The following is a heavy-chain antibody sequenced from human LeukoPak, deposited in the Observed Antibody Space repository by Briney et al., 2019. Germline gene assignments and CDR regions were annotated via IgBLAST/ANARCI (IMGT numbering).Heavy chain of an antibody. CDR2: IYYSGST. V-gene: IGHV4-59*01. Sequence: SETLSLTCTVSGGSISSYYWSWIRQPPGKGLEWIGYIYYSGSTNYNPSLKSRVTISVDTSKNQFSLKLSSVTAADTAVYYCARARPESITMVRGVKSHYFDYWGQGTLVTVSS. D-gene: IGHD3-10*01. CDR1: GGSISSYY. J-gene: IGHJ4*02. CDR3: ARARPESITMVRGVKSHYFDY.